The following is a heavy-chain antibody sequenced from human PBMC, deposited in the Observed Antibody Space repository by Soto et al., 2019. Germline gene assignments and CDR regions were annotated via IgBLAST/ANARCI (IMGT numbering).Heavy chain of an antibody. CDR2: IYYTGST. CDR3: ARHPSDFWFDP. D-gene: IGHD2-21*02. V-gene: IGHV4-39*01. J-gene: IGHJ5*02. CDR1: GGYIISGEHY. Sequence: ETLSLTYTVSGGYIISGEHYWSWIRQPPGKGLEWIGSIYYTGSTYYSPSLKSRVTVSVDTSKNQFSLKLSSVTAADTAVYYCARHPSDFWFDPWGQGTLVTVSS.